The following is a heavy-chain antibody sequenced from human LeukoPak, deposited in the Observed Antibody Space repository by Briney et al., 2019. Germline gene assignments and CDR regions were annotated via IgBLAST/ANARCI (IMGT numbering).Heavy chain of an antibody. D-gene: IGHD3-3*01. J-gene: IGHJ4*02. Sequence: SETLSLTCAVYGGPFSGYYWSWIRQPPGKGLEWIGEINHSGSTNYNPSLKSRVTISVDTSKNQFSLKLSSVTAAATAVYYCARYSSNYDFWSGYYRGHFDYWGQGTLVTVSS. CDR3: ARYSSNYDFWSGYYRGHFDY. CDR1: GGPFSGYY. CDR2: INHSGST. V-gene: IGHV4-34*01.